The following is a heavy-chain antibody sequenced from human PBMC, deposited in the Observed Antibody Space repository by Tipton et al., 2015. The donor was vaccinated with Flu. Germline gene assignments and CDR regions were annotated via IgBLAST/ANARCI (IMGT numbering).Heavy chain of an antibody. CDR1: GFTFSTYW. D-gene: IGHD2-21*01. J-gene: IGHJ1*01. Sequence: VQLVQSGGGLVKPGGSLRLSCAASGFTFSTYWMSWVRQAPGKGLEWVANIKQDGSEKYYVDSVKGRFTISRDNARNSLFLQMNSLRAEDTAVYYCARDPGEVVGEYFQHWGQGTLVTVPS. V-gene: IGHV3-7*01. CDR2: IKQDGSEK. CDR3: ARDPGEVVGEYFQH.